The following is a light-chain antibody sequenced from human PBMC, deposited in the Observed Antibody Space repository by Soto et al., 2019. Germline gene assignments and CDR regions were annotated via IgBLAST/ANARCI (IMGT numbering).Light chain of an antibody. CDR2: GAS. Sequence: EIVLTQSPGPLFLSPGEGATLSSRASQRFGRTYLAWYKQNPGQAPRLLIYGASTRATGIPDRFSGSGSGTDFTLTINRVAPEDFAVYYCQQYVSLPITFGQGTRLEIK. J-gene: IGKJ5*01. CDR3: QQYVSLPIT. V-gene: IGKV3-20*01. CDR1: QRFGRTY.